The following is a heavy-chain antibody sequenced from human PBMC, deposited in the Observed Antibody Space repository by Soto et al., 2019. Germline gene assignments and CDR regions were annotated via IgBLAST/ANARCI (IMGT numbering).Heavy chain of an antibody. Sequence: QVQLQESGPGLVKPSGTLSLTCAVSGGSIDSSNWWSWVRQPPGKGLEWIGEIYHTGSTNYKPSLKRHGTISVDKAKDDFTQKPNSVTAAATAVYSCASDPSRGVPDYWGQGTLVTVSS. CDR1: GGSIDSSNW. V-gene: IGHV4-4*02. CDR3: ASDPSRGVPDY. J-gene: IGHJ4*02. CDR2: IYHTGST. D-gene: IGHD3-10*01.